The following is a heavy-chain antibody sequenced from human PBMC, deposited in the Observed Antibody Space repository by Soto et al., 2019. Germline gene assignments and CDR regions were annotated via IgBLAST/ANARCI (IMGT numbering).Heavy chain of an antibody. J-gene: IGHJ3*01. D-gene: IGHD2-8*01. CDR3: ARALKGPGIAQHAFDF. V-gene: IGHV5-51*01. CDR2: IYPGDSDT. CDR1: GYIFTSHR. Sequence: PGESLKISCKASGYIFTSHRIGWVRQMPWKGLEWLGIIYPGDSDTRYSPSFQGQVTISADNSITTAYLQWSSLKASDTAFYYCARALKGPGIAQHAFDFWSQGTMVTVS.